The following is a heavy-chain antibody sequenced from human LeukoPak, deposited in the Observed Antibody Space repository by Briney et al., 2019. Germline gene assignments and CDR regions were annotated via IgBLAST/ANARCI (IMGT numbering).Heavy chain of an antibody. CDR2: INHSGST. CDR1: GGSISSSSHY. V-gene: IGHV4-39*07. J-gene: IGHJ6*03. Sequence: PSETLSLTCTVSGGSISSSSHYWSWIRQPPGKGLEWIGEINHSGSTNYNPSLKSRVTISVDTSKNQFSLKLSSVTAADTAVYYCARAFTYYDILTGYHTYYYYYMDVWGKGTTVTVSS. CDR3: ARAFTYYDILTGYHTYYYYYMDV. D-gene: IGHD3-9*01.